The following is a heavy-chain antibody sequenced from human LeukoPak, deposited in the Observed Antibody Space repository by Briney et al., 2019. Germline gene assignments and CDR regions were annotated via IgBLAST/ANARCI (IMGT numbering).Heavy chain of an antibody. V-gene: IGHV4-39*07. D-gene: IGHD1-26*01. CDR2: IYYSGSM. CDR1: GGPISSSSYY. J-gene: IGHJ3*02. CDR3: ARYIVSYPHDAFDI. Sequence: SETLSLTCTVSGGPISSSSYYWGWIRQPPGKGLEWIGNIYYSGSMYWNLSLKSRVTISIDTSKKQFSLKLSSVTAADTASYYCARYIVSYPHDAFDIWGQGTMVTVSS.